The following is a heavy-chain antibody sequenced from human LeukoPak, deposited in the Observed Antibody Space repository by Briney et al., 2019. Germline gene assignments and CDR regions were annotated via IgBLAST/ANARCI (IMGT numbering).Heavy chain of an antibody. Sequence: SETLSLTCTVSGDSITSSNYHWAWIRQPPGKGLEWIGSILYSGTTYYSSSLKSRVTMSVHTSKNQFSLKLSSVTAADTAVYYCARARKRWLQLPFDYWGQGTLVTVSS. V-gene: IGHV4-39*07. J-gene: IGHJ4*02. D-gene: IGHD5-24*01. CDR2: ILYSGTT. CDR1: GDSITSSNYH. CDR3: ARARKRWLQLPFDY.